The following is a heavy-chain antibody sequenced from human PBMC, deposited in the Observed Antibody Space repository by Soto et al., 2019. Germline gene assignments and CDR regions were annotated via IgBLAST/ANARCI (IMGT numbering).Heavy chain of an antibody. Sequence: GSLRLSCAASGFTFTNYAMTGVRQTPGKVLEWVSGISASGGLKYYADSVQGRFTVSRDNSKNILYLQMDNLGDGDTALYYCAREVGAPSGWLDPWGQGTQVTVSS. CDR2: ISASGGLK. CDR3: AREVGAPSGWLDP. J-gene: IGHJ5*02. D-gene: IGHD1-26*01. CDR1: GFTFTNYA. V-gene: IGHV3-23*01.